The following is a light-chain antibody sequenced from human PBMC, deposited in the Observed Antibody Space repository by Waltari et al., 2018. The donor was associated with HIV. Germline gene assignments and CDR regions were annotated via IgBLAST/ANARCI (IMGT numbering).Light chain of an antibody. CDR2: DVK. Sequence: QSALTQPASVSGSLGQSINISCSGLSSDLGHSHFVSWYQQHPDTVPRVIIYDVKNRPSGVSSRFSGSKSGATASLTISGLQAEDEAVYYCASHSTYTLLYVFGSGTELTVL. CDR1: SSDLGHSHF. V-gene: IGLV2-14*03. CDR3: ASHSTYTLLYV. J-gene: IGLJ1*01.